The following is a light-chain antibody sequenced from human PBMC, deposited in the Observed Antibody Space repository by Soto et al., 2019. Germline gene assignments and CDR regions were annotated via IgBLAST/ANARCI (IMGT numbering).Light chain of an antibody. V-gene: IGKV3-15*01. CDR1: QSVSSN. J-gene: IGKJ5*01. CDR2: VAS. Sequence: EIEMTQSPGTLSVSAGERATLSCRASQSVSSNLAWYQQTPGQAPRLLIYVASTRATGIPARFSGSGSGTEFTLTINSLQSEDVATYYCQQYNSCPLTFGQGTQLEIK. CDR3: QQYNSCPLT.